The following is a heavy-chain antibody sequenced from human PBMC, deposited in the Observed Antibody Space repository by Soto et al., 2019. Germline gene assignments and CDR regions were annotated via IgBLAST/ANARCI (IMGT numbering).Heavy chain of an antibody. J-gene: IGHJ3*01. D-gene: IGHD3-22*01. CDR1: GYTFTAYW. Sequence: PGESLKISCKASGYTFTAYWIGWVRQTPGKGLEWIGVIYPGDSDTRYNPSFQGQVTISVDKSIGTDYLQWSSLKASDSAIYFCGRPGFYYDTSGPDAFDFWGQGTLVTVSS. CDR3: GRPGFYYDTSGPDAFDF. V-gene: IGHV5-51*01. CDR2: IYPGDSDT.